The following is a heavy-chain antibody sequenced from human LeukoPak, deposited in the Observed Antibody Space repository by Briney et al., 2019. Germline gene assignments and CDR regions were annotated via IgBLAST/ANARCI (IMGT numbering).Heavy chain of an antibody. CDR2: ISSDGSIT. CDR1: GLTLRTYW. J-gene: IGHJ4*02. Sequence: GGSLRLSCAASGLTLRTYWMHWVRQAPGKGLVWVSRISSDGSITTYADSVKGRFAISRDDAKNTLYLHMNSLRVEDSAVYYCASDIGDWGQGTLVTVSS. D-gene: IGHD3-10*01. CDR3: ASDIGD. V-gene: IGHV3-74*01.